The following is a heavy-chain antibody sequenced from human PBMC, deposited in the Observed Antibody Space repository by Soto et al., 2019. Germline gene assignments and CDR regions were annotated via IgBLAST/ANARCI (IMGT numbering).Heavy chain of an antibody. V-gene: IGHV3-11*01. Sequence: QVQLVESGGDLVEPGGSLRLSCAASGYTFSDYSMSWIRQAPGKGLEWISYIDTSGTKIYYAGSVKGRFTITRDDANNSLYLEMNSLRGEDTAVYYCASHYDMWSGYLSPVDYWGQGTLVTVSS. CDR1: GYTFSDYS. D-gene: IGHD3-3*01. J-gene: IGHJ4*02. CDR3: ASHYDMWSGYLSPVDY. CDR2: IDTSGTKI.